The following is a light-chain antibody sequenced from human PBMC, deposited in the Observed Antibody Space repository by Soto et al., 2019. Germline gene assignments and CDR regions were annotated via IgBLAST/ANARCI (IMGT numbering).Light chain of an antibody. Sequence: EIVMTQSPATVSVSPGERATLSCRASQSVSNNLAWFQQKPGQAPRLLIFGASSRATGIPARFSGSGSGTEFTLTINSLQSEDFVVYYCQQYNDWPLTFGGGTKVEIK. V-gene: IGKV3-15*01. CDR1: QSVSNN. CDR2: GAS. J-gene: IGKJ4*01. CDR3: QQYNDWPLT.